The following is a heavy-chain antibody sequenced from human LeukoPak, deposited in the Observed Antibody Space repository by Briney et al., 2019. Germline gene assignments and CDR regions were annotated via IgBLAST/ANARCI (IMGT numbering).Heavy chain of an antibody. Sequence: PSETLSLTCTVSGGSIRSSSYYWGWIRQPPGKGLEWIGSIYYSGSTYYNPSLKSRVTMSVDTFKNQFSLKLKSVTAADTAVYYCARRSVLSDYWGQGTLVTVSS. CDR3: ARRSVLSDY. V-gene: IGHV4-39*01. J-gene: IGHJ4*02. CDR1: GGSIRSSSYY. D-gene: IGHD3-16*01. CDR2: IYYSGST.